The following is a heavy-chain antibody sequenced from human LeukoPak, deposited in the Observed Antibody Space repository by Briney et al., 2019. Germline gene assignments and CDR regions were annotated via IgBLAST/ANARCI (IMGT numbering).Heavy chain of an antibody. J-gene: IGHJ6*03. CDR3: ARHTAARPFYYYYYMDV. CDR2: INHSGST. V-gene: IGHV4-34*01. CDR1: GGSFSGYY. Sequence: SETLSLTCAVYGGSFSGYYWSWIRQPPGKGLEWIGEINHSGSTNYNPSLKSRVTISVDTSKNQFSLKLSSVTAADTAVYYCARHTAARPFYYYYYMDVWGKGTTVTVSS. D-gene: IGHD6-6*01.